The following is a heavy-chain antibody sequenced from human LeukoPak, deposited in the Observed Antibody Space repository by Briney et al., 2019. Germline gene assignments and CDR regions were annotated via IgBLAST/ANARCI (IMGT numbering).Heavy chain of an antibody. CDR1: GGSISSYY. V-gene: IGHV4-59*01. Sequence: SETLSLTCTVSGGSISSYYCTWTRQPPGKGLEWIGYTYYSGSTNYNPSLKSRGTISLDTSKNQFSLKLSSVTAADTAVYYCARGNCSGGSCSIFDYWGQGTLVTVSS. D-gene: IGHD2-15*01. CDR2: TYYSGST. CDR3: ARGNCSGGSCSIFDY. J-gene: IGHJ4*02.